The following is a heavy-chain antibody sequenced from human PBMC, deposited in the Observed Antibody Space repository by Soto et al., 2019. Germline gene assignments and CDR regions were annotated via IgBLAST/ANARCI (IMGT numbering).Heavy chain of an antibody. Sequence: ASVKVSCKASGYTFTSYAMHWVRQAPGQRLEWMGWINAGNGNTKYSQKFQGRVTITRDTSASTAYMELSSLRSEDTAVYYCARDARYSSSFIEGYYYYYGMDVWGQGTTVTVSS. J-gene: IGHJ6*02. CDR2: INAGNGNT. V-gene: IGHV1-3*01. CDR3: ARDARYSSSFIEGYYYYYGMDV. D-gene: IGHD6-6*01. CDR1: GYTFTSYA.